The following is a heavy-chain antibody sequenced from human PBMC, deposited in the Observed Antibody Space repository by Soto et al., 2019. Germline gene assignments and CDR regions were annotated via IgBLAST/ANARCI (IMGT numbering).Heavy chain of an antibody. CDR3: ARVAYFNGWIFDY. CDR1: GFTFSSYW. J-gene: IGHJ4*01. Sequence: GESLRLSCAASGFTFSSYWMSWVRQAPGKGLEWVANIKQDGSEKYFVDSVRGRFTLSRDNAKNSLQLQMNSLRAEDTAIYFCARVAYFNGWIFDYWGQGTLVTVSS. CDR2: IKQDGSEK. D-gene: IGHD6-19*01. V-gene: IGHV3-7*01.